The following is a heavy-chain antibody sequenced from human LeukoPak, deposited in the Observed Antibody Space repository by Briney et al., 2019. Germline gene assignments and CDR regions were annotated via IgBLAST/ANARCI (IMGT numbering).Heavy chain of an antibody. CDR1: GGSISSYY. CDR2: IYYSGST. V-gene: IGHV4-59*01. CDR3: ARLPIGITGTID. D-gene: IGHD1-7*01. J-gene: IGHJ4*02. Sequence: SETLSPTCTVSGGSISSYYWSWIRQPPGKGLEWIGYIYYSGSTNCNPSLKSRVTISVDTSKNQFSLKLSSVTAADTAVYYCARLPIGITGTIDWGQGTLVTVSS.